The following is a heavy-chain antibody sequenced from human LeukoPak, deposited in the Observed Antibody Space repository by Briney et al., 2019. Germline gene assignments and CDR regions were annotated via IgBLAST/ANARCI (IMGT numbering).Heavy chain of an antibody. V-gene: IGHV3-30*02. CDR1: GFTFSSYG. CDR2: IRYDGSNK. J-gene: IGHJ4*02. CDR3: ARAKAVAFDY. Sequence: GGSLRLSCAASGFTFSSYGMHWVRQAPGKGLEWVAFIRYDGSNKYYADSVKGRFTISRDNSKNTLYLQMNSLRAEDTAVYYCARAKAVAFDYWGQGTLVTVSS. D-gene: IGHD6-19*01.